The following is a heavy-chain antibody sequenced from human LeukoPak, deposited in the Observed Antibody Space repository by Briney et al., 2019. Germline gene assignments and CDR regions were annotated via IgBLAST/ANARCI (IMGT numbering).Heavy chain of an antibody. CDR2: ISAYNGNT. Sequence: GASVKVSCKASGYTFTSYGISWVRQAPGQGLKWMGWISAYNGNTNHAQKLQGRVTMTTDTSTSTAYMELRSLRSDDTAVYYCARRPIVGATSWFDPWGQGTLVTVSS. CDR1: GYTFTSYG. CDR3: ARRPIVGATSWFDP. D-gene: IGHD1-26*01. J-gene: IGHJ5*02. V-gene: IGHV1-18*01.